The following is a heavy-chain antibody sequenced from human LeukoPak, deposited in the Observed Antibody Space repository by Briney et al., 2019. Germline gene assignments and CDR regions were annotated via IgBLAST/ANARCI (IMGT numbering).Heavy chain of an antibody. Sequence: ASVKVSCKASGYTFTGYYMHWVRQAPGQGLEWMGRINPNSGGTNYAQKFQGRVSMTRDTSISTAYMELSRLRSDDTAVYYCERLPYYYDSSGYDYWGQGTLVTVSS. D-gene: IGHD3-22*01. CDR3: ERLPYYYDSSGYDY. CDR2: INPNSGGT. CDR1: GYTFTGYY. V-gene: IGHV1-2*06. J-gene: IGHJ4*02.